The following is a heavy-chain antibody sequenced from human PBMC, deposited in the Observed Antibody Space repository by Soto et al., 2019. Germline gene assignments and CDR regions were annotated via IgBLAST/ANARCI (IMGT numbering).Heavy chain of an antibody. V-gene: IGHV3-74*01. Sequence: GGSLRLSCAASGLIFSNYRMHWVRQALGKGLVWVSCISTDGSITNYADSVKGRFTASRDNAKNTLYLQMNSLRAEDTALYYCARDTDGLHYWGQGTMVTVSS. CDR3: ARDTDGLHY. CDR1: GLIFSNYR. J-gene: IGHJ4*02. CDR2: ISTDGSIT.